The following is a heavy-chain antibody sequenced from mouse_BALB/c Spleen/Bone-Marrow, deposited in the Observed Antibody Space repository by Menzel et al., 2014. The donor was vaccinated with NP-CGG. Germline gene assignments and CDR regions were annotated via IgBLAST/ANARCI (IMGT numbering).Heavy chain of an antibody. D-gene: IGHD1-1*01. CDR3: ARLGYYGTMDY. CDR2: INPDSSTI. V-gene: IGHV4-1*02. CDR1: GFDSXGYW. J-gene: IGHJ4*01. Sequence: EVQLVESGGGLVQPGGSLKLSCAASGFDSXGYWMSWVRQAPGKGLEWIGEINPDSSTINYTPSLKDKFIISRDNAKNTLYLQMSKVRSEDTALYYCARLGYYGTMDYWSQGTSVTVSS.